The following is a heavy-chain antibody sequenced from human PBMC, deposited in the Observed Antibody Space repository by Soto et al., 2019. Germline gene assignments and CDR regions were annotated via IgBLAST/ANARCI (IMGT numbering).Heavy chain of an antibody. CDR1: GYIFVNYG. CDR2: ISLYSGNT. Sequence: QVQLVQSGDEVRKPGSSVTVSCKASGYIFVNYGIAWVRQAPGQGLVWMGWISLYSGNTRYASKVQRRLTMTTDTSTSTNYMDLGSLTSDDTAVYYSAMLDSYFTPTPQDFWGQGTTVTVSS. D-gene: IGHD3-22*01. V-gene: IGHV1-18*01. CDR3: AMLDSYFTPTPQDF. J-gene: IGHJ6*02.